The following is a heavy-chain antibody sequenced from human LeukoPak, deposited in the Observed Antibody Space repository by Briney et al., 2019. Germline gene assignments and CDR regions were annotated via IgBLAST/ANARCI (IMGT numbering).Heavy chain of an antibody. Sequence: SETLSLTCAVYGGSFSGYYWSWIRQPPGKGLEWIGEINHSGSTNYNPSLKSRVTISVDTSKNQFSLKLSSVTAADTAVYYCARGRRYYDSSGYYYYFDHWGQGTLVTVSS. CDR3: ARGRRYYDSSGYYYYFDH. CDR1: GGSFSGYY. D-gene: IGHD3-22*01. J-gene: IGHJ4*02. CDR2: INHSGST. V-gene: IGHV4-34*01.